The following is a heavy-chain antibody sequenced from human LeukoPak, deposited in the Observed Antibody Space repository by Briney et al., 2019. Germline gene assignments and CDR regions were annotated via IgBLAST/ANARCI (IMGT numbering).Heavy chain of an antibody. V-gene: IGHV1-2*02. Sequence: ASVKVSCKASGYTFTGYYMHWVRQAPGQGLEWMGWINPNSGGTNYAQKFQGRVTMTRDTSISTAYMELSRLRSDDTGVYYCARGSNSSSWFDNWFDPWGQGTLVTVSS. J-gene: IGHJ5*02. CDR1: GYTFTGYY. D-gene: IGHD6-13*01. CDR2: INPNSGGT. CDR3: ARGSNSSSWFDNWFDP.